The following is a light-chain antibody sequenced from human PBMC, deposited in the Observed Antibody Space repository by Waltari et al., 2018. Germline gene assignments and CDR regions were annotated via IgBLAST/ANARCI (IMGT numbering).Light chain of an antibody. V-gene: IGLV2-14*01. Sequence: QSALTQPASVSGSPGQSSTISCTGTSSDIGGYNYVSWFQQHPGKAPKLIIYDVSARPSGVSYRFSGSKSGNTASLTISGLQAEDEADYYCISYTSDTTFVFGAGTKVTVL. J-gene: IGLJ1*01. CDR3: ISYTSDTTFV. CDR1: SSDIGGYNY. CDR2: DVS.